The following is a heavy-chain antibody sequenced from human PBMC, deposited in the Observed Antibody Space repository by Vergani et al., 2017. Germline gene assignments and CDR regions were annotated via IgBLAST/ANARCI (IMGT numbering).Heavy chain of an antibody. CDR1: GDSISSGDYY. J-gene: IGHJ4*02. Sequence: QVQLQESGPGLVKPSQTLSVTCTISGDSISSGDYYWSWIRQPPGKGLEWIGYIYYRGNTYYNPSLKNRVTISIDKSRNQFSLKLTSVTAADTAVYYCARDVTIDYYCSNNRCPRWEDSWGQGTLVTVSS. CDR3: ARDVTIDYYCSNNRCPRWEDS. CDR2: IYYRGNT. V-gene: IGHV4-30-4*01. D-gene: IGHD2-2*01.